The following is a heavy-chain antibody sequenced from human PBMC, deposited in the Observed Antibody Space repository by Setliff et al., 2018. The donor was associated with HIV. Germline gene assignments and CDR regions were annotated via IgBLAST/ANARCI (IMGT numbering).Heavy chain of an antibody. CDR1: GFTFSSYS. V-gene: IGHV3-21*04. J-gene: IGHJ3*02. CDR3: VKDYAHLYAFDI. CDR2: ISSSSSYI. D-gene: IGHD3-16*01. Sequence: PGGSLRLSCAASGFTFSSYSMNWVRQAPGKGLEWVSSISSSSSYIYYADSVKGRFTISRDNAKNSLYLQMNSLRVEDTAFYYCVKDYAHLYAFDIWGQGTMVTVSS.